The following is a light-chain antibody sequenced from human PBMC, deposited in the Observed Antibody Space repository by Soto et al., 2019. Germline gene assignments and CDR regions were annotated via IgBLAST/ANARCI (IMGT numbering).Light chain of an antibody. Sequence: QLVLTQPPSASGTPGQRVTISCSGSRSNIGSNSVNWYQQLPGTAPKLLIYSSNQRPSGVPDRFSGSKSGTSASLAISGLQSEDEADYYCAAWDDSLNVMFGGGTKVTVL. V-gene: IGLV1-44*01. CDR2: SSN. CDR1: RSNIGSNS. J-gene: IGLJ3*02. CDR3: AAWDDSLNVM.